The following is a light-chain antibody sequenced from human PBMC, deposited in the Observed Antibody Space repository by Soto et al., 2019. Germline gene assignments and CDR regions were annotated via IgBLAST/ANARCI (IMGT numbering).Light chain of an antibody. CDR2: VAS. Sequence: EIVLTQSPATLSLSPGERATLSCRASQSVSSYLAWYRQRPGQAPRLLIYVASNRATGIPARFSGSGSGTDFTLTISSLEPEDFAVYYCQQRSNWPLTFGGGTKVDIK. J-gene: IGKJ4*01. CDR1: QSVSSY. V-gene: IGKV3-11*01. CDR3: QQRSNWPLT.